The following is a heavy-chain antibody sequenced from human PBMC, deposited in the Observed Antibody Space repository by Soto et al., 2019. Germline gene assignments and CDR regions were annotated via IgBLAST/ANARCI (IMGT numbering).Heavy chain of an antibody. CDR3: ARGRMTVVITPYYFDC. V-gene: IGHV4-34*01. Sequence: QVQLQQWGAGLLKPSETLSLTCAVYGGSFSDYYWSWIRQSPEKGLEWIGEIDHSGSTNYNPSLKRRVTISVDTSKNQFSLKLSSVTDVDTAVYYCARGRMTVVITPYYFDCWGQGTLVTVSS. CDR1: GGSFSDYY. J-gene: IGHJ4*02. CDR2: IDHSGST. D-gene: IGHD3-22*01.